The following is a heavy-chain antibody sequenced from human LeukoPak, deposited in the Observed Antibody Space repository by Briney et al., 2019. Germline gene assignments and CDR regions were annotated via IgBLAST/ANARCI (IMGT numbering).Heavy chain of an antibody. Sequence: GGSLRLSCAASGFTFSGSAMHWVRQASGKGLEWVGRISSKANSYATAYAASVKGRFTISRDDSKNTAYLQMNSLKTEDTAVYYCTRLEYGSGILWFDPWGQGTLVTVSS. CDR3: TRLEYGSGILWFDP. CDR2: ISSKANSYAT. D-gene: IGHD3-10*01. V-gene: IGHV3-73*01. J-gene: IGHJ5*02. CDR1: GFTFSGSA.